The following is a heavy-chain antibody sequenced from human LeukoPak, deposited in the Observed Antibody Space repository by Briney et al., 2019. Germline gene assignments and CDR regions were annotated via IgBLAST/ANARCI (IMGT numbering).Heavy chain of an antibody. D-gene: IGHD5-18*01. V-gene: IGHV1-2*02. CDR2: INPHSGDT. J-gene: IGHJ6*03. CDR3: ASGLSSLFSFGAALDYYMDV. Sequence: ASVKVSCKASGYTFTSYHVHWVRQARGQGLEWMGWINPHSGDTNYAQKFQGRVIMTRDTSISTAYMELSSLRSDDTAMYYCASGLSSLFSFGAALDYYMDVWGKGTPVTVSS. CDR1: GYTFTSYH.